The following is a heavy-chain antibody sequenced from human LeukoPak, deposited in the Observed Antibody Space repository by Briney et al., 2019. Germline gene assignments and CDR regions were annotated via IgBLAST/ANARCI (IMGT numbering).Heavy chain of an antibody. CDR1: GFIFSYYG. J-gene: IGHJ4*02. CDR2: VSNYGGNN. Sequence: SGGSLRLSCAASGFIFSYYGMDWVRQAPGKGLEWGANVSNYGGNNYYSPSVKRRFTISRDNSKTTLYLQMNSLRADDTAVYYCAKDGDCRGGSCYPNHFNYWGPGTPVTVSS. D-gene: IGHD2-15*01. CDR3: AKDGDCRGGSCYPNHFNY. V-gene: IGHV3-30*18.